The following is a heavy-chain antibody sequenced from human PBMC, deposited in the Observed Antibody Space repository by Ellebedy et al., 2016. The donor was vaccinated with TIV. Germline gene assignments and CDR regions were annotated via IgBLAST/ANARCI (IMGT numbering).Heavy chain of an antibody. CDR1: GFSFRNYA. Sequence: GESLKISCAASGFSFRNYAMSWVRQAPGKGLEWVANINQDGGDKYYVDSVKGRFTISRDNARNSLYLQMNSLRAEDTAVYYCAKGRGGGSDSSAPRYYFDYWGLGTLVTVSS. D-gene: IGHD3-22*01. V-gene: IGHV3-7*03. CDR2: INQDGGDK. J-gene: IGHJ4*02. CDR3: AKGRGGGSDSSAPRYYFDY.